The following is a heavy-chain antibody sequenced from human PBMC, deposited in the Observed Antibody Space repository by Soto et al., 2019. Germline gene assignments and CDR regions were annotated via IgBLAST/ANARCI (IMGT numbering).Heavy chain of an antibody. V-gene: IGHV3-21*01. CDR1: GFTFSSYS. CDR2: ISSSSRYI. CDR3: AREQPGYSYGYGLGY. D-gene: IGHD5-18*01. Sequence: EVQLVESGGGLVKPGGSLRLSCAASGFTFSSYSMNWVRQAPGKGLEWVSSISSSSRYIYYADSVKGRFTISRDNAKNSRYLQMNSLRAEDTAVYYCAREQPGYSYGYGLGYWGQGTLVTVSS. J-gene: IGHJ4*02.